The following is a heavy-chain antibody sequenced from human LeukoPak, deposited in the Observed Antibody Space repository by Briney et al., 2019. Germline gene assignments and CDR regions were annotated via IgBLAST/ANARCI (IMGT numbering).Heavy chain of an antibody. CDR3: ARLDCISTRCTIFDF. D-gene: IGHD2-2*01. CDR1: GYTFTSYG. CDR2: ISAYNGNT. Sequence: GASVKVSCKASGYTFTSYGISWVRQAPGQGLEWMGWISAYNGNTNYAQKLQGRVTMTTDTSTSTAYMELRSLRSDDTAVYYCARLDCISTRCTIFDFWGQGTLVTVSS. J-gene: IGHJ4*02. V-gene: IGHV1-18*01.